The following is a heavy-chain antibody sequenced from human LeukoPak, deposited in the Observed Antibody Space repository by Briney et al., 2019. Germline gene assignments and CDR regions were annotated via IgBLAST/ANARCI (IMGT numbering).Heavy chain of an antibody. CDR2: LSWNSASI. CDR1: GFTFEEYA. CDR3: AAQPSRYCTSTSCFAAYYFDY. J-gene: IGHJ4*02. D-gene: IGHD2-2*01. V-gene: IGHV3-9*01. Sequence: GGSLRLSCAASGFTFEEYAMHGGREAPGEGLEWVSGLSWNSASIGYADSVKGRFTISRDNAKNSLYLQMNSLSAEDTALYYCAAQPSRYCTSTSCFAAYYFDYWGQGTLVTVSS.